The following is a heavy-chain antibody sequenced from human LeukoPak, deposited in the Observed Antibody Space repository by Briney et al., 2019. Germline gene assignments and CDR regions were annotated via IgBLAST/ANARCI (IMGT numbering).Heavy chain of an antibody. D-gene: IGHD3-22*01. Sequence: GGSLRLSCAASGFTFDDYAMHWVRHAPGKGLEWVSGISWNSGSIGYADSVKGRFTISRDNAKNSLYLQMNSLRAEDTALYYCAKDMSDSSGSYFDYWGQGTLVTVSS. J-gene: IGHJ4*02. CDR2: ISWNSGSI. V-gene: IGHV3-9*01. CDR1: GFTFDDYA. CDR3: AKDMSDSSGSYFDY.